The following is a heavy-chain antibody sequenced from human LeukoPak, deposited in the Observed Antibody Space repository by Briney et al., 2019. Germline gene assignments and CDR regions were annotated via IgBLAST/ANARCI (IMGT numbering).Heavy chain of an antibody. Sequence: ASVKVSCKASGYTFTSYAMHWVRQAPGQRLEWMGWINAGNGNTKYSQKFQGRVTTTRDTSASTAYMELSSLRSEDTAVYYCARELWELLPYYYYGMDVWGQGTTVTVSS. CDR2: INAGNGNT. CDR3: ARELWELLPYYYYGMDV. D-gene: IGHD1-26*01. J-gene: IGHJ6*02. CDR1: GYTFTSYA. V-gene: IGHV1-3*01.